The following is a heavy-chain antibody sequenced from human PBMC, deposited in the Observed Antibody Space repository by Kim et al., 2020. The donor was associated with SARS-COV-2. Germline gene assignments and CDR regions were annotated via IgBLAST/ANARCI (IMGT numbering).Heavy chain of an antibody. V-gene: IGHV3-33*08. CDR2: IWYDGSNK. D-gene: IGHD5-18*01. CDR3: ARDYHTAMVNYYYGMDV. J-gene: IGHJ6*02. Sequence: GGSLRLSCAASGFTFSSYGMHWVRQAPGKGLEWVAVIWYDGSNKYYADSVKGRFTISRDNSKNTLYLQMNSLRAEDTAVYYCARDYHTAMVNYYYGMDVWGQGTTVTVSS. CDR1: GFTFSSYG.